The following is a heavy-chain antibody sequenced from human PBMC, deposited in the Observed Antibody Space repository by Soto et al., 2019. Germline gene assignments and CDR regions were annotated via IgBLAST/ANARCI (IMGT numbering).Heavy chain of an antibody. CDR3: AKDRPPRFDP. Sequence: PGGSLRLSCAASGFTFSSYGMHWVRQAPGKGLEWVAVISYDGSNKYYADSVKGRFTISRDNSKNTLYLQMNSLRAEDTAVYYCAKDRPPRFDPWGQGTLVTVSS. J-gene: IGHJ5*02. V-gene: IGHV3-30*18. CDR1: GFTFSSYG. CDR2: ISYDGSNK.